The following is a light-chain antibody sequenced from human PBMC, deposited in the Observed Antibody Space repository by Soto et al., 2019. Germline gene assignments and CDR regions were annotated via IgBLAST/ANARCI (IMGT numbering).Light chain of an antibody. V-gene: IGKV3-20*01. CDR2: GAS. CDR3: QQYGSSLGVT. CDR1: QSVSSSY. Sequence: VMTQSPLSLSLSPGERATLSCRASQSVSSSYLAWYQQKPGQAPRLLIYGASSRATGIPDRFSGSGSGTDFTLTISRLEPEDFAVYYCQQYGSSLGVTFGGGTKVDIK. J-gene: IGKJ4*01.